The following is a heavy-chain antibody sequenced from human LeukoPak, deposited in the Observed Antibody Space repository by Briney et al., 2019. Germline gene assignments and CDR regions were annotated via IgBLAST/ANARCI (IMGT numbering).Heavy chain of an antibody. Sequence: GRSLRLSCAASGFTFDDYAMHWVRQAPGNGLEWVSGISWNSGSIGYADSVKGRFTISRDNAKNSLYLQMNSLRAEDTALYYCVRQDYYGSGRFDYWGQGTLVTVSS. CDR2: ISWNSGSI. V-gene: IGHV3-9*01. J-gene: IGHJ4*02. D-gene: IGHD3-10*01. CDR1: GFTFDDYA. CDR3: VRQDYYGSGRFDY.